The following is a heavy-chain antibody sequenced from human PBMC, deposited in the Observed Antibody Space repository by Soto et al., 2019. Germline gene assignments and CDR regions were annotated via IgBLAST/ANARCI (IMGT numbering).Heavy chain of an antibody. V-gene: IGHV4-39*07. J-gene: IGHJ4*02. Sequence: SETLSLTCTVSGGSISSSSYYWGWIRQPPGKGLEWIGSIYYSGSTYYNPSLKSRVTISVDTSKNQFSLKLSSVTAADTAVYYCARTTPNNWNIYFDYWGQGTLVTVSS. CDR3: ARTTPNNWNIYFDY. CDR1: GGSISSSSYY. D-gene: IGHD1-20*01. CDR2: IYYSGST.